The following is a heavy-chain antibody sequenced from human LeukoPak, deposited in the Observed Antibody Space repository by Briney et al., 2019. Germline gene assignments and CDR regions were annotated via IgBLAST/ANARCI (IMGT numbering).Heavy chain of an antibody. Sequence: SETLTLTCTVSGGSISSYYWSWIRQPPGKGLEWIGYIYYSGSTNYNPSLKSRVTILVDTSKNQFSLKLSSVTAADTAVYYCARGSIAVAGTFDYWGQGTLVTVSS. V-gene: IGHV4-59*01. CDR1: GGSISSYY. CDR3: ARGSIAVAGTFDY. CDR2: IYYSGST. J-gene: IGHJ4*02. D-gene: IGHD6-19*01.